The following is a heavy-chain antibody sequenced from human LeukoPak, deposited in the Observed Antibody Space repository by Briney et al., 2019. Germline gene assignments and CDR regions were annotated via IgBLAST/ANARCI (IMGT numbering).Heavy chain of an antibody. CDR1: GFTFRSYA. CDR3: AKDSAITGTS. J-gene: IGHJ4*02. D-gene: IGHD1/OR15-1a*01. Sequence: PGGSLRLSCAASGFTFRSYAMSWVRQAPGKGLEWVSAITGSGGSTYYAASVQGRFTISRDNSKNPLYLQMNSLRAEDTAVYYCAKDSAITGTSWGQGTLVTVSS. V-gene: IGHV3-23*01. CDR2: ITGSGGST.